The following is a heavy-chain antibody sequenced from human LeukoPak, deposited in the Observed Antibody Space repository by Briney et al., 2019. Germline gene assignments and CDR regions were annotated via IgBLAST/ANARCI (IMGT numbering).Heavy chain of an antibody. CDR3: ARDVSDYYDSSGYYYYYYGMDV. D-gene: IGHD3-22*01. J-gene: IGHJ6*02. CDR1: GLTFSDYY. V-gene: IGHV3-11*01. CDR2: ISSSGSTI. Sequence: PGGSLRLSCAASGLTFSDYYMSWIRQAPGKGLEWVSYISSSGSTICYADSVKGRFTISRDNAKNSLYLQMNSLRAEDTAVYYCARDVSDYYDSSGYYYYYYGMDVWGQGTTVTVSS.